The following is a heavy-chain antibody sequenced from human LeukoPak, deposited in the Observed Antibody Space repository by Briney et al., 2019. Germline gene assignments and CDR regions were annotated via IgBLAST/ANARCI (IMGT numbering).Heavy chain of an antibody. CDR2: INPNSGGT. CDR1: GYTFTDYY. CDR3: ARGRAAAGGRWFDP. Sequence: ASVKVSCKASGYTFTDYYMHWVRQAPGQGLEWMGWINPNSGGTNYAQQFQGRVTMTRDTPISTAYMELSNLRSDDTAVYYGARGRAAAGGRWFDPWGQGTLVTVSS. V-gene: IGHV1-2*02. J-gene: IGHJ5*02. D-gene: IGHD6-13*01.